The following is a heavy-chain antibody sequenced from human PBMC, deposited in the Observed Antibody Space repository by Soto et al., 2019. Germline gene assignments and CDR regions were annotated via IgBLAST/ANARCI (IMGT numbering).Heavy chain of an antibody. CDR1: GYTFTGYY. D-gene: IGHD3-10*01. J-gene: IGHJ3*02. CDR3: ERDLKGYGSAFDI. CDR2: INPNSGGT. Sequence: ASVKVSCKASGYTFTGYYMHWVRQAPGQGLEWMGWINPNSGGTNYAQKFQGRVTMTRDTSISTAYMGLSRLRSDDTAVYYCERDLKGYGSAFDIWGQGTMVSVSS. V-gene: IGHV1-2*02.